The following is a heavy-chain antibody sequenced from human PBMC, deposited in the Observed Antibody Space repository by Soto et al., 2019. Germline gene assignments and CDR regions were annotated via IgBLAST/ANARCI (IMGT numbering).Heavy chain of an antibody. CDR1: GYSFTSYG. Sequence: QAQLVQSGVEVKKPGASVKVSCKASGYSFTSYGISWVRQAPGQGLEWRGWTSTNSADTNYAQKFQGRVTMTTDTSTNTVYMELRSLRSDDTAVYYCVRDWFCSGGSCYDVFDIWGQGTMVTVSS. V-gene: IGHV1-18*01. J-gene: IGHJ3*02. CDR3: VRDWFCSGGSCYDVFDI. CDR2: TSTNSADT. D-gene: IGHD2-15*01.